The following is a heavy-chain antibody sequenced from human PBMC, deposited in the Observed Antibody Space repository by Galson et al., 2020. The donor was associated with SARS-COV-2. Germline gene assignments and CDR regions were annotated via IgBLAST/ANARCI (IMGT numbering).Heavy chain of an antibody. D-gene: IGHD4-17*01. J-gene: IGHJ3*02. CDR2: INSDGSST. Sequence: GGSLRLSCAASGFTFSSYWMHWVRQAPGKGLVWVSRINSDGSSTSYADSVKGRFTISRDNAKNTLYLQMNSLRAEDTAVYYCARVIDYGEVGAFDIWGQGTMVTVSS. CDR3: ARVIDYGEVGAFDI. CDR1: GFTFSSYW. V-gene: IGHV3-74*01.